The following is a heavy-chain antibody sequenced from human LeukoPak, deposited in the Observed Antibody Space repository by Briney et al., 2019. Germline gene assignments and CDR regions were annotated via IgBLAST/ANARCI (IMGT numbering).Heavy chain of an antibody. V-gene: IGHV3-30*04. Sequence: GRSLRLSYAASGFTFSSYAMHWVRQAPGKGLEWVAVISYDGSNKYYADSVKGRFTISRDNSKNTLYLQMNSLRAEDTAVYYCARCRDIVVSNDAFDIWGQGTMVTVSS. CDR3: ARCRDIVVSNDAFDI. D-gene: IGHD2-15*01. CDR1: GFTFSSYA. CDR2: ISYDGSNK. J-gene: IGHJ3*02.